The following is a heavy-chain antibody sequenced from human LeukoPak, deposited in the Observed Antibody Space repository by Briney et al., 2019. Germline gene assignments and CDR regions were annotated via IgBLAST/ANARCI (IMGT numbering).Heavy chain of an antibody. Sequence: PGGSLRLSCAASGFTFSSYGMHWVRQAPGKGLEWVAVISYDGSNKYYADSVKGRFTISRDSSKNTLYLQMNSLRAEDTAVYYCAKEWTYYDILTDYWGQGTLVTVSS. J-gene: IGHJ4*02. CDR2: ISYDGSNK. CDR1: GFTFSSYG. V-gene: IGHV3-30*18. CDR3: AKEWTYYDILTDY. D-gene: IGHD3-9*01.